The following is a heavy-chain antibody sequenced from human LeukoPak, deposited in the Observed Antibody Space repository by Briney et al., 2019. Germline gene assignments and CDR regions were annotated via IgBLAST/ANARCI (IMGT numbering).Heavy chain of an antibody. Sequence: GESLKISCKGSGYSFSTYWIGWVRQMPGKGLEWMGIIYPGDSDTRYGPSFQGQVAISADKSISTAYLQWSSLKASDTAMYYCASGAARHTFDYWGQGTLVTVSS. J-gene: IGHJ4*02. V-gene: IGHV5-51*01. CDR3: ASGAARHTFDY. CDR1: GYSFSTYW. D-gene: IGHD6-25*01. CDR2: IYPGDSDT.